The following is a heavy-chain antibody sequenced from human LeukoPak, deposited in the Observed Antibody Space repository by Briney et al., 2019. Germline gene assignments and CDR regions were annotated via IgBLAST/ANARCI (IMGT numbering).Heavy chain of an antibody. CDR3: AKDYRFWSGYYLDY. CDR2: ISGSGGST. V-gene: IGHV3-23*01. J-gene: IGHJ4*02. Sequence: PGGSLRLSCAASGFTFSSYAMSWVRQAPGKGLEWVSAISGSGGSTYYADSVKGRFTISRDNSKNTLYLQMNSLRAEDTAVYYCAKDYRFWSGYYLDYWGQGTLVTVSS. CDR1: GFTFSSYA. D-gene: IGHD3-3*01.